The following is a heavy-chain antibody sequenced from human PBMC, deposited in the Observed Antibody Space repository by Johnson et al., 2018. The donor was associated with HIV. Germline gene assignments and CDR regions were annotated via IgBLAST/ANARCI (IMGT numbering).Heavy chain of an antibody. V-gene: IGHV3-64*01. CDR3: AREGAWSLRAAAGRGAFDI. D-gene: IGHD6-13*01. Sequence: VQLVESGGGLVRPGGSLRLSCAASGFTFSSYAMHWVRQAPGKGLEYVSAISSNGGSTYYAKSVKGRFTISRDNSKNTLYLQMGSLRAEDMAVYYCAREGAWSLRAAAGRGAFDIWGQGTMVTVSS. CDR1: GFTFSSYA. J-gene: IGHJ3*02. CDR2: ISSNGGST.